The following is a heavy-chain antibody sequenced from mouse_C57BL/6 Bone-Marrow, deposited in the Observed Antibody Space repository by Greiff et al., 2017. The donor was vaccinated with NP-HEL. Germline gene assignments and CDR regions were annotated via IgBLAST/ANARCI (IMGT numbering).Heavy chain of an antibody. J-gene: IGHJ3*01. CDR1: GFTFSDYY. D-gene: IGHD2-2*01. V-gene: IGHV5-12*01. Sequence: EVKLVESGGGLVQPGGSLKLSSAASGFTFSDYYMYWVRQTPEKRLEWVAYISNGGGSTYYPDTVKGRFTISRDNAKNTLYLQMSRLKSEDTAMYYCARHFGYGPAYWGQGTLVTVSA. CDR2: ISNGGGST. CDR3: ARHFGYGPAY.